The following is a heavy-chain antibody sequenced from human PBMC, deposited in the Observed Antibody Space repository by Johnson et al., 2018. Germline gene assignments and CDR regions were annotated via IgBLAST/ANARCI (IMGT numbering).Heavy chain of an antibody. Sequence: VQLVQSGGGLVQPGGSLRLSCAASGFTFSDHYMDWVRQAPGKGLEWVGRSRDKPNTYTTEYAESVKGRLSISRDDSRNSVYLQMNSLKTEEPAVYYGVRGQRGSCAHNVYGMDVWGQGTTVTVSS. CDR2: SRDKPNTYTT. CDR3: VRGQRGSCAHNVYGMDV. J-gene: IGHJ6*02. D-gene: IGHD2-15*01. CDR1: GFTFSDHY. V-gene: IGHV3-72*01.